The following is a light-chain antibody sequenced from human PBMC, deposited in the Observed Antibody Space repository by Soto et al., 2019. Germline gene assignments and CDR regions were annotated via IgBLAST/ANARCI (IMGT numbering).Light chain of an antibody. V-gene: IGLV2-14*03. Sequence: HSVLTQAASVSGSPGQSITISCTGTSSDVGAYDYVSWYQQHPDKAPKLMIYEVSNRPSGVSNRFSGSKSVNTATLTISGLQAEDEADYYCSSYTSSSTRVFGTGTKVTV. J-gene: IGLJ1*01. CDR1: SSDVGAYDY. CDR2: EVS. CDR3: SSYTSSSTRV.